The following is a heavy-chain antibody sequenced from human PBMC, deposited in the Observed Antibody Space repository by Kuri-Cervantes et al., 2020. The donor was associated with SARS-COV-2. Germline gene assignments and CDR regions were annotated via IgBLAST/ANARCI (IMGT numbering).Heavy chain of an antibody. V-gene: IGHV1-69*04. CDR3: ARDIIHCSSTSCYTGSYYYGMDV. D-gene: IGHD2-2*02. CDR1: GGTFSSYA. J-gene: IGHJ6*02. Sequence: SVKVSCRASGGTFSSYAISWVRQAPGQGLEWMGRIIPILGIANYAQKFQGRVTITADKSTSTAYMELSSLRSEDTAVYYCARDIIHCSSTSCYTGSYYYGMDVWGQGTTVTVSS. CDR2: IIPILGIA.